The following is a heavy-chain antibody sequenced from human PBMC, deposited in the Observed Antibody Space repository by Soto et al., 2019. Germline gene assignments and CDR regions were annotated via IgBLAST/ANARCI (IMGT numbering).Heavy chain of an antibody. J-gene: IGHJ3*02. CDR3: AKFRYYDSSGYYPYDAFDI. CDR1: GCTFTTYG. Sequence: QVQLVESGGGLVQPGKSLRLSCAASGCTFTTYGMHWVRQAPGKGLEWVALISFDGTNKYYGDSVKGRFTISRDNSKNTLYLQMNSLRAEDTAVYYCAKFRYYDSSGYYPYDAFDIWGQGTLVTVSS. D-gene: IGHD3-22*01. CDR2: ISFDGTNK. V-gene: IGHV3-30*18.